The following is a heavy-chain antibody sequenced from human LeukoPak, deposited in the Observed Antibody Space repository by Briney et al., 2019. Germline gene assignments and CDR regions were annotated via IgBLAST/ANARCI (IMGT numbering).Heavy chain of an antibody. D-gene: IGHD3-22*01. CDR1: GGSISSGGYS. Sequence: SQTLSLTCAVSGGSISSGGYSWSWIRQPPGKGLEWIGYIYHSGSTYYNPSLKSRVTISVDRSKNQFSLKLSSVTAADTAVYYCARESQYYYDSSGYYRRGAFDIWGQGTMVTVSS. CDR2: IYHSGST. J-gene: IGHJ3*02. V-gene: IGHV4-30-2*01. CDR3: ARESQYYYDSSGYYRRGAFDI.